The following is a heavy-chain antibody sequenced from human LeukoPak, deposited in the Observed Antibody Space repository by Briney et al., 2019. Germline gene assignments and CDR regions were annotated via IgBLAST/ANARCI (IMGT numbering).Heavy chain of an antibody. CDR2: INPNSGGT. V-gene: IGHV1-2*02. J-gene: IGHJ3*02. CDR3: ASCIAVAGTDDAFDI. D-gene: IGHD6-19*01. Sequence: GASVKVSCKASGHTFTGYYMHWVRQAPGQGLEWMGWINPNSGGTNYAQKFQGRVTMTRDTSISTAYMELSRLRSDDTAVYYCASCIAVAGTDDAFDIWGQGTMVTVSS. CDR1: GHTFTGYY.